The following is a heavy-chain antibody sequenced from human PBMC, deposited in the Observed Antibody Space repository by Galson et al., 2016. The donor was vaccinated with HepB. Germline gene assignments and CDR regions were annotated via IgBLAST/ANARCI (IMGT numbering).Heavy chain of an antibody. Sequence: SLKLSCAASGFVFSNFGLSWVRQAPGKGLEWVASISTRRTTYYSDHVQGRITISRDKSNNTLYLQMNGLRAEDTAVYYCAKARLVRRIFDHWGQGTLLTVSS. J-gene: IGHJ4*02. D-gene: IGHD2-8*02. CDR3: AKARLVRRIFDH. CDR1: GFVFSNFG. V-gene: IGHV3-23*01. CDR2: ISTRRTT.